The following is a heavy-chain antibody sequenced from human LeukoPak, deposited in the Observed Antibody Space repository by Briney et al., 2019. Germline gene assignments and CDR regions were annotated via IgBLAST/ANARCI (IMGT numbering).Heavy chain of an antibody. D-gene: IGHD5-18*01. Sequence: ASVKVSCKASGGTFSSYAISWVRQAPGQGLEWMGGIIPIFGTANYAQKFQGRVTITTDESTSTAYMELSSLRSEDTAVYYCARLSYGQYYFDYWGQGTLVTVSS. J-gene: IGHJ4*02. CDR2: IIPIFGTA. CDR3: ARLSYGQYYFDY. CDR1: GGTFSSYA. V-gene: IGHV1-69*05.